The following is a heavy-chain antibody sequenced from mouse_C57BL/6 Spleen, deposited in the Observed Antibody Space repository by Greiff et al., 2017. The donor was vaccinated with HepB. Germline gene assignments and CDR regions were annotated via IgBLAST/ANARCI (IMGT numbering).Heavy chain of an antibody. V-gene: IGHV1-54*01. J-gene: IGHJ4*01. D-gene: IGHD6-2*01. CDR3: ARKLVLRVRHAMDY. CDR1: GYAFTNYL. CDR2: INPGSGGT. Sequence: VQLQQSGAELVRPGTSVKVSCKASGYAFTNYLIEWVKQRPGQGLEWIGVINPGSGGTHYNEKFKGKATLTADKSSSTAYMQLSSLTSEDSAVYFCARKLVLRVRHAMDYWGQGASVTVSS.